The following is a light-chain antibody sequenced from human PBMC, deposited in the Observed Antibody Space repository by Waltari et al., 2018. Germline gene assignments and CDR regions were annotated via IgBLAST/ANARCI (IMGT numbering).Light chain of an antibody. J-gene: IGLJ2*01. CDR3: HSRDSSGDVV. CDR1: SLRTYY. Sequence: SSELTQDPAVSVALGQTVRITCQGDSLRTYYVSWFHQKPGQAPALVIYGKNNRPSGSPDRFSASSSGSTASLTIIGAQAEDEADYYCHSRDSSGDVVIGGGTKLTVV. V-gene: IGLV3-19*01. CDR2: GKN.